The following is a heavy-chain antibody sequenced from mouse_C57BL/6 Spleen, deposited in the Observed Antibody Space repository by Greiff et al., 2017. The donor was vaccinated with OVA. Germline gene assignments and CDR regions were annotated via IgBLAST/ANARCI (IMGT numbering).Heavy chain of an antibody. CDR2: IYPGSGST. D-gene: IGHD1-1*01. V-gene: IGHV1-55*01. Sequence: VQLQQPGAELVKPGASVRMSCKASGYTFTSYWITWVKQRPGQGLEWIGDIYPGSGSTNYNEKFKSKATLTVDTSSSTAYMQLSSLTSEDSAVYYCARHGSAYFDVWGTGTTVTVSS. CDR3: ARHGSAYFDV. CDR1: GYTFTSYW. J-gene: IGHJ1*03.